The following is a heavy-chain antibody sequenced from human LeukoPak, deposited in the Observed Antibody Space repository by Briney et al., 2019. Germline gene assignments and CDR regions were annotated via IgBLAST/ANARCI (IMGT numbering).Heavy chain of an antibody. CDR2: IYTSGST. J-gene: IGHJ6*02. D-gene: IGHD2-2*01. Sequence: SETLSLTCTVSGGSISSYYWSWIRQPAGKGLEWIGRIYTSGSTNYNPSLKSRVTMSVDTSKNQFSLKLSSVTAADTAVYYCARDRPLGYCSSTSRYPCYYGMDVWGQGTTVTVSS. V-gene: IGHV4-4*07. CDR1: GGSISSYY. CDR3: ARDRPLGYCSSTSRYPCYYGMDV.